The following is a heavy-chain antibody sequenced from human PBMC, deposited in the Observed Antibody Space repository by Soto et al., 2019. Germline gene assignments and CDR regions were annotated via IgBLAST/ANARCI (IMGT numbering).Heavy chain of an antibody. D-gene: IGHD2-21*01. CDR3: ARDRGDYYYYMDV. J-gene: IGHJ6*03. CDR1: GGSFSGYY. Sequence: QVQLQQWGAGLMKPSETLSLTCAVYGGSFSGYYWSWIRPPPGKGLEWIGEINHSGSTNYNPSLKSRVTISVDTSKNQFSRKLSSVTAADTAVYYCARDRGDYYYYMDVWGKGTTVTVSS. CDR2: INHSGST. V-gene: IGHV4-34*01.